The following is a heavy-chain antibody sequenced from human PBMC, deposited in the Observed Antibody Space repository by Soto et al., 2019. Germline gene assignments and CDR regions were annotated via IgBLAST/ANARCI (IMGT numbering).Heavy chain of an antibody. V-gene: IGHV4-59*01. CDR3: ARDEDGYHDY. D-gene: IGHD5-12*01. CDR2: ISYSGTT. Sequence: PSETLSLTCTVSGGSLSSYYWSWIRRPPGMGLEWIASISYSGTTNYNSSLKSRVTISIDTSKSQFSLKLSSVTAADTAVYYCARDEDGYHDYWGQGTLVTVSS. J-gene: IGHJ4*02. CDR1: GGSLSSYY.